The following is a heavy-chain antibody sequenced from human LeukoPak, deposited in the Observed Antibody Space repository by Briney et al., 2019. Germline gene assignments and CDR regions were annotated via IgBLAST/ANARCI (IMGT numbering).Heavy chain of an antibody. CDR1: GDSISSSYYY. CDR3: ARRSHCMGGNCPPV. J-gene: IGHJ6*02. Sequence: SETLSLTCTVSGDSISSSYYYWVWIRQPPGKGLEWIGSIYYGGRTYYNPALNSPLTISLDTSKNHISLKLNSVTATDTAVYYCARRSHCMGGNCPPVWGQGTTVTVSS. CDR2: IYYGGRT. V-gene: IGHV4-39*02. D-gene: IGHD2-15*01.